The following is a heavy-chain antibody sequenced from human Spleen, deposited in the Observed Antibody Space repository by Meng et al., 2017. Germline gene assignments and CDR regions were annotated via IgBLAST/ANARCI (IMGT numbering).Heavy chain of an antibody. Sequence: QVQLWPPGAEVNKPGAAVKVSCTPPGYTFPSYWLHWVRRAPGHGLEWMGRINPKSGDTHYAQRFQGRVTMTGDTSISTAYMELSGLRSDDTAMYYCARDEDISAAGKLFGDYWGQGTLVTVSS. CDR2: INPKSGDT. CDR3: ARDEDISAAGKLFGDY. J-gene: IGHJ4*02. CDR1: GYTFPSYW. V-gene: IGHV1-2*06. D-gene: IGHD6-13*01.